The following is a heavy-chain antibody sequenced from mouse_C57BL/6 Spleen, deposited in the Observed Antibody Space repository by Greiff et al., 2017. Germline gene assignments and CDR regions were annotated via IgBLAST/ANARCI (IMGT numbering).Heavy chain of an antibody. Sequence: EVQLQQSGAELVKPGASVKLSCTASGFNIKDYYMHWVKQRTEQGLEWIGRIDPEDGETKYAPKFQGNATITADTSSTTADLQLSSLTAEDTAVYYCARRFYYYVCSPYWYFDVWGTGTTFTVSS. D-gene: IGHD1-1*01. J-gene: IGHJ1*03. V-gene: IGHV14-2*01. CDR2: IDPEDGET. CDR1: GFNIKDYY. CDR3: ARRFYYYVCSPYWYFDV.